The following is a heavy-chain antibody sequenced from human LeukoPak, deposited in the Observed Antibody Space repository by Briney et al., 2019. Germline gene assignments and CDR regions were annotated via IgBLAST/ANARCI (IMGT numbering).Heavy chain of an antibody. CDR2: MNPNSGNT. Sequence: ASVKVSCKASGYTFTSYDINWVRQATGQGLEWMGWMNPNSGNTGYAQKFQGRVTITADESTSTAYMELSSLRSEDTAVYYCARDTLLTYDFWSGYSSSSCDYWGQGTLVTVSS. CDR3: ARDTLLTYDFWSGYSSSSCDY. J-gene: IGHJ4*02. V-gene: IGHV1-8*01. CDR1: GYTFTSYD. D-gene: IGHD3-3*01.